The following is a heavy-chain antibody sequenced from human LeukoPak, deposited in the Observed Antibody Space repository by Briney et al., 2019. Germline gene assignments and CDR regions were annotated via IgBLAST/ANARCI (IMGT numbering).Heavy chain of an antibody. J-gene: IGHJ4*02. CDR2: INGGGSTT. CDR3: AKDPYRSSSGLGDC. CDR1: GFTVSSYA. Sequence: PGGSLRLSCAASGFTVSSYAMSWVRQAPGKGLEWVSYINGGGSTTYYADSVKGRFTISRDNSKNMMYLQMNSLRAEDTAVYYCAKDPYRSSSGLGDCWGQGTLVTVSS. V-gene: IGHV3-23*01. D-gene: IGHD6-6*01.